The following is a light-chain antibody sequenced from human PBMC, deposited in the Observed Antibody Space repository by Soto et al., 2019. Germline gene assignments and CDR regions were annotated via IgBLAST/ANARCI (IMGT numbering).Light chain of an antibody. Sequence: DIQMTQSPSSVSASVGDRVTITCRATQGLSGSLAWYQQKPGKAPQLLISVTSRLQSGVPSRFSGSASRTDFPLTIDSLQPEDLATYYCQQGHNWPLTFGQGTRLEIK. J-gene: IGKJ5*01. CDR2: VTS. CDR1: QGLSGS. CDR3: QQGHNWPLT. V-gene: IGKV1-12*01.